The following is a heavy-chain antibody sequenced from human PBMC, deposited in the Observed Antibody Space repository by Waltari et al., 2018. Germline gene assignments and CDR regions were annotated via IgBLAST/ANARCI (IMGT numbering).Heavy chain of an antibody. CDR1: GFTFSSYS. Sequence: EVQLVESGGGLVKPGGSLRLSCAASGFTFSSYSMNWVRQAPGKGLEWVSSISSSSSYIYYADSVKGRFTISRDNAKNSLYLKMNSLRAEDTAVYYCARDRLGALAFDIWGQGTMVTVSS. V-gene: IGHV3-21*01. CDR3: ARDRLGALAFDI. D-gene: IGHD1-26*01. J-gene: IGHJ3*02. CDR2: ISSSSSYI.